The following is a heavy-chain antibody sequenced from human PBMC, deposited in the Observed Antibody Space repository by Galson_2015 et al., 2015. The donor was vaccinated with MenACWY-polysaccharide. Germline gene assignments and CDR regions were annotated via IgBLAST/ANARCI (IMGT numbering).Heavy chain of an antibody. CDR3: AREPKQLPAPYSYYFFTDV. D-gene: IGHD2-2*01. CDR1: GDSVSSDSAA. J-gene: IGHJ6*03. V-gene: IGHV6-1*01. CDR2: TYYRSKWNN. Sequence: CAISGDSVSSDSAAWNWIRESPSRGLEWLGRTYYRSKWNNDYAVSVKSRIIITPDTSNNQVSLQLLSVTPEDTGVYFCAREPKQLPAPYSYYFFTDVWGKGTAVTVSS.